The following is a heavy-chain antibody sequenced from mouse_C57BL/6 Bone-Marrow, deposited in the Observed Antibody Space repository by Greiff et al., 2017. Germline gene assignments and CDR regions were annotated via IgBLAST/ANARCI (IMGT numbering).Heavy chain of an antibody. CDR2: INPSTGGT. D-gene: IGHD1-1*01. CDR1: GYSFTGYY. V-gene: IGHV1-42*01. Sequence: EVKLQQSGPELVKPGASVKISCKASGYSFTGYYMNWVKQSPEKSLEWIGEINPSTGGTTYNQKFKAKATLTVDKSSSTAYMQLKSLTSEDSAVYYCARWDSYYYGSSYDYWGQGTTLTVSS. CDR3: ARWDSYYYGSSYDY. J-gene: IGHJ2*01.